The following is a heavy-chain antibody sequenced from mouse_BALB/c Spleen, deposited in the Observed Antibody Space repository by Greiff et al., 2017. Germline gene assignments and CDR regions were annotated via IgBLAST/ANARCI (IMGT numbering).Heavy chain of an antibody. CDR2: IDPETGGT. D-gene: IGHD2-3*01. V-gene: IGHV1-15*01. Sequence: VQLQQSGAELVRPGASVTLSCKASGYTFTDYEMHWVKQTPVHGLEWIGAIDPETGGTAYNQKFKGKATLTADKSSSTAYMELRSLTSEDSAVYYCTRNDGYYYFDYWGQGTTLTVSP. CDR1: GYTFTDYE. CDR3: TRNDGYYYFDY. J-gene: IGHJ2*01.